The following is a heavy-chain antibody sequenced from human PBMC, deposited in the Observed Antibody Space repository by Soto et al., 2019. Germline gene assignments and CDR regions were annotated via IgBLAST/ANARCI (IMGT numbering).Heavy chain of an antibody. CDR1: GFTVSSDY. Sequence: EVQLVESGGGLIQPGGSLRLSCAASGFTVSSDYMSWVRQAPGKGLEWVSVIYTGGSTYYADSVKGRFTFSRDNSKNTLYLQMNSRSAEDTAVYYCARSYGGNPALFDPWGQGTLVTVSS. D-gene: IGHD4-17*01. CDR3: ARSYGGNPALFDP. CDR2: IYTGGST. V-gene: IGHV3-53*01. J-gene: IGHJ5*02.